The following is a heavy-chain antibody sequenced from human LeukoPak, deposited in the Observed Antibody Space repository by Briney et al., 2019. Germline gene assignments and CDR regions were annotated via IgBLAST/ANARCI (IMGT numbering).Heavy chain of an antibody. V-gene: IGHV3-23*01. CDR3: AKRVATSSISYYFDY. Sequence: PGASLRLSCAASGFTFSSYAMSWVRQAPGKGLEWVSGISGSGGSTFYADSMKGRFTISRDNSKNTLFLQMNSLRAEDTAVYYCAKRVATSSISYYFDYWGQGTLVTVSS. J-gene: IGHJ4*02. D-gene: IGHD5-12*01. CDR2: ISGSGGST. CDR1: GFTFSSYA.